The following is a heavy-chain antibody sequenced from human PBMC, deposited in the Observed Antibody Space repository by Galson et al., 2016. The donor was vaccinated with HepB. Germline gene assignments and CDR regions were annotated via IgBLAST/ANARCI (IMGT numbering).Heavy chain of an antibody. CDR2: INTDGSST. Sequence: SLRLSCAASGITFSIYWMHWVRQAPGKGLVWVSRINTDGSSTSYADSVKGRFTMSRDNAKNTLYLQMNSLRAEDTAVYYCASEGWLAWGQGTLVTVSS. V-gene: IGHV3-74*01. CDR3: ASEGWLA. J-gene: IGHJ5*02. CDR1: GITFSIYW. D-gene: IGHD5-24*01.